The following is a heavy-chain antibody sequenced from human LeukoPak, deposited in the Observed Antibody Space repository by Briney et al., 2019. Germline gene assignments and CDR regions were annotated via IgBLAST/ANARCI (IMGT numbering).Heavy chain of an antibody. CDR3: ARDKYYYDSSGPLLFDY. CDR1: GGSISSYY. CDR2: IHTSGST. D-gene: IGHD3-22*01. Sequence: SETLSPTCTFSGGSISSYYWSWIRQPAGKGLEWIGRIHTSGSTNYNLSLKSRVTMSVDTSKNHFSLKLSSVTAADTAVYYCARDKYYYDSSGPLLFDYWGQGTLVTVSS. J-gene: IGHJ4*02. V-gene: IGHV4-4*07.